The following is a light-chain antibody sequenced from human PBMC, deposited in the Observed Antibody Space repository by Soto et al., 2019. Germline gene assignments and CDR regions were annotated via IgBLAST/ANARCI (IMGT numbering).Light chain of an antibody. CDR1: KLGDKY. CDR2: QDS. J-gene: IGLJ2*01. Sequence: SYELTQPPSVSVSPGQTASITCSGDKLGDKYACWYQQKPGQSPVLVIYQDSKRPSGISERFSGSNSGNTATLTISGTQAMDEADYYCQAWDSSTAYVFGGGTQLTVL. CDR3: QAWDSSTAYV. V-gene: IGLV3-1*01.